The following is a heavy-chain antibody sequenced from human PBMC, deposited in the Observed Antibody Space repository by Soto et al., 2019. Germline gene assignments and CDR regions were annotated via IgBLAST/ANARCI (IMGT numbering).Heavy chain of an antibody. V-gene: IGHV3-30-3*01. CDR2: ISYDGSNK. CDR1: GFTFSSYA. D-gene: IGHD6-25*01. Sequence: GGSLRLSCAASGFTFSSYAMHWVRQAPGKGLEWVAVISYDGSNKYYADSVKGRFTISRDNSKNTLYLQMNSLRAEDTAVYYCARQKKGGKYYFDYWGQGTLVTAPQ. J-gene: IGHJ4*02. CDR3: ARQKKGGKYYFDY.